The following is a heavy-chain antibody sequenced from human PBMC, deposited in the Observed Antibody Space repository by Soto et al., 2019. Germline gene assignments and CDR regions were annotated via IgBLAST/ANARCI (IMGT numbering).Heavy chain of an antibody. CDR1: GGTFSSYT. V-gene: IGHV1-69*02. CDR3: ARGGDRYCSGGNCYRVGFGY. D-gene: IGHD2-15*01. CDR2: IIPILGIA. Sequence: VSCKASGGTFSSYTISWVRQAPGQGLEWMGRIIPILGIANYAQKFQGRVTMTRDTSTSTVYMELSSLSSEDTAVYYCARGGDRYCSGGNCYRVGFGYWGQGTLVTVSS. J-gene: IGHJ4*02.